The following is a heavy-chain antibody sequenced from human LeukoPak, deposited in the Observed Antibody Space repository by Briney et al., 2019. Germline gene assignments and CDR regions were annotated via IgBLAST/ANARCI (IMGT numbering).Heavy chain of an antibody. CDR3: ARHVYSSTWYIYYYGMDV. CDR2: IHHSGST. D-gene: IGHD6-13*01. V-gene: IGHV4-34*01. J-gene: IGHJ6*02. CDR1: GGSFSGYY. Sequence: NSSETLSLTCAVYGGSFSGYYWTWIRQPPGKGLEWIAEIHHSGSTDYNPSLKSRVTISLDMSKKHFSLKLSSVTAADTAVYYCARHVYSSTWYIYYYGMDVWGQGTTVTVSS.